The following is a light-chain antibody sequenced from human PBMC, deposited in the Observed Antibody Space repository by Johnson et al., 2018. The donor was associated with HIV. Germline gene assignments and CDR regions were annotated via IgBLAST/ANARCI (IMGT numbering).Light chain of an antibody. CDR1: SSKIGNKY. J-gene: IGLJ1*01. CDR3: GTWDSSLSGYV. CDR2: DNS. Sequence: QSVLTQSPSVSAAPGQKVTISCSGSSSKIGNKYVSWYQQLPGTAPKVVIYDNSKRPSGIPDRFSGSKSGTSATLVITGLQTGDEADYFCGTWDSSLSGYVFGTGTMVTVL. V-gene: IGLV1-51*01.